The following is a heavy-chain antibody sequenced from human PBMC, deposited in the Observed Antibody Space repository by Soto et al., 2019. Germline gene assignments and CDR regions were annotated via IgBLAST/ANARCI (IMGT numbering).Heavy chain of an antibody. V-gene: IGHV3-73*01. Sequence: GGSLRLSCAASGFTFSGSAMHWVRQASGKGLEWVGRIRSKANSYGTAYAASVKGRFTISRDDSKNTAYLQMNSLKTEDTAVYYCTRLGSSSWYEDDAFDIWGQGTMVTVSS. CDR1: GFTFSGSA. CDR3: TRLGSSSWYEDDAFDI. D-gene: IGHD6-13*01. J-gene: IGHJ3*02. CDR2: IRSKANSYGT.